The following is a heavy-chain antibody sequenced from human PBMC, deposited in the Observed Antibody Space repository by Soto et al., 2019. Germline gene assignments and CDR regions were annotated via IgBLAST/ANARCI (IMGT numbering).Heavy chain of an antibody. CDR2: IWYDGSNK. D-gene: IGHD3-16*02. Sequence: QVQLVESGGGVVQPGRSLRLSCAASGFTFSSYGMHWVRQAPGKGLEWVAVIWYDGSNKYYADSVKGRFTISRDNSKNTLYLQMNSLRAEDTAVYYCARGGYDYIWGSYRWGRFDYWGQGTLVTVSS. J-gene: IGHJ4*02. V-gene: IGHV3-33*01. CDR1: GFTFSSYG. CDR3: ARGGYDYIWGSYRWGRFDY.